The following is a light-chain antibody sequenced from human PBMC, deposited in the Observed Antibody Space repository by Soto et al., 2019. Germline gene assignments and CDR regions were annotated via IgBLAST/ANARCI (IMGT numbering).Light chain of an antibody. V-gene: IGKV3-11*01. CDR3: QQRSNWPLA. CDR2: DAS. Sequence: EIVLTQSPATLSLSPGERATLSCKPSQSVSTYLAWYQQKPGQAPRLLIYDASKRATGIPARFSGSGSGTDFTLTISALDPEDFAVYYCQQRSNWPLAFGGGTKVDIK. CDR1: QSVSTY. J-gene: IGKJ4*01.